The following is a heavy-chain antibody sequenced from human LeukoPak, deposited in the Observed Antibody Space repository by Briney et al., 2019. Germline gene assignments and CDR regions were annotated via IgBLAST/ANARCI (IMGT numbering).Heavy chain of an antibody. J-gene: IGHJ4*02. Sequence: GGSLRLSCAASGFTFSSYSMNWVRQAPGKGLEWVSSISSSSSYIYYADSVKGRFTISRDNAKNSLYLQMNSLRAEDTAVYYSASLTDIEAGAVRYWGQGTLVTVSS. CDR1: GFTFSSYS. CDR3: ASLTDIEAGAVRY. D-gene: IGHD1-26*01. CDR2: ISSSSSYI. V-gene: IGHV3-21*01.